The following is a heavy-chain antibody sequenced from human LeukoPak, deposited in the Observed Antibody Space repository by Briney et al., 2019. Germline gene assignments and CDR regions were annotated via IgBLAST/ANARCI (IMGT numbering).Heavy chain of an antibody. J-gene: IGHJ4*02. D-gene: IGHD5-24*01. CDR2: ISSSGSTI. Sequence: GGSLRLSCAASGFTFSDYYMSWIRQAPGKGLEWVSYISSSGSTIYYADSVKGRFTISRDNAKNSLYMQMNSLRAEDTAVYYCARDCRDGYNCGDYWGQGTLVTVSS. CDR3: ARDCRDGYNCGDY. CDR1: GFTFSDYY. V-gene: IGHV3-11*01.